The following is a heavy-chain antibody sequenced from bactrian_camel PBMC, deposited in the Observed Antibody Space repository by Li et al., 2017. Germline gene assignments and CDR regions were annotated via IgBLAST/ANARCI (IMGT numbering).Heavy chain of an antibody. CDR2: LDSHGTP. D-gene: IGHD2*01. V-gene: IGHV3S53*01. CDR3: AADKTPREVRGGRCWGNY. J-gene: IGHJ4*01. Sequence: QVQLVESGGGLVQPGGSLNLSCAAIGKTNVLNCMGWFRQAPGKPREGVAVLDSHGTPSYAESAKGRFTIPKDRAKNTLYLQMNNLKPEDTAMYYCAADKTPREVRGGRCWGNYRGQGTQVTVS. CDR1: GKTNVLNC.